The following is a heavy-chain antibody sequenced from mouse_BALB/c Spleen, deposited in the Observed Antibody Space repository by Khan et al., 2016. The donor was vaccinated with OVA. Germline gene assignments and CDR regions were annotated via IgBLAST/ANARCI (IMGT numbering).Heavy chain of an antibody. J-gene: IGHJ2*01. D-gene: IGHD3-2*02. Sequence: QVQLKQSGAELVRPGASVKLSCKTSGYIFTNYWIHWVKRRSGQGLEWIARIYPGTDNTYYNEKLKDKATLTVAKSSSTAYMQLSSLKSEDSAVYFCAREEALYYFDYWDQGTTLTVSS. CDR3: AREEALYYFDY. V-gene: IGHV1-76*01. CDR2: IYPGTDNT. CDR1: GYIFTNYW.